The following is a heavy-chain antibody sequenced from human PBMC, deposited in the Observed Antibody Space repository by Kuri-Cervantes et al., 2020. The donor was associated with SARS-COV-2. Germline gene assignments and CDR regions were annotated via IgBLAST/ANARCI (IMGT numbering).Heavy chain of an antibody. CDR1: GFTFRDYY. CDR3: SRDQVSAAGTANY. Sequence: GGSLRLSCVASGFTFRDYYMSWIRQAPGKGLEWISYISSSDSTTYYADSVKGRFTISRDNAKRTLFLQMNSLRVDDTAVYYCSRDQVSAAGTANYWGQGALVPSPQ. D-gene: IGHD6-13*01. J-gene: IGHJ4*02. V-gene: IGHV3-11*01. CDR2: ISSSDSTT.